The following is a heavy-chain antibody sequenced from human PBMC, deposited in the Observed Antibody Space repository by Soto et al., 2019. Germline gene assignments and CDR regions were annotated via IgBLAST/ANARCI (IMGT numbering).Heavy chain of an antibody. J-gene: IGHJ4*02. CDR3: ARDKGSSPLDY. CDR1: GFTFSSYS. CDR2: ISNSSSTI. V-gene: IGHV3-48*01. Sequence: EVQLVESGGGLVQPGGSLRLSCAASGFTFSSYSMNWVRQAPGKGLEWVSYISNSSSTISYADSVKGRFTISRDNSKNSLYLQRNSQRAEDTAVYYYARDKGSSPLDYWGQGTLVTVSS. D-gene: IGHD6-6*01.